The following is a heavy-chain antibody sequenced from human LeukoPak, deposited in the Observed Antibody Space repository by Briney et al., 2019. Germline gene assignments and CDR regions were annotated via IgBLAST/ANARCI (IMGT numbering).Heavy chain of an antibody. CDR2: ISSSGSTI. V-gene: IGHV3-48*03. CDR1: GFTFSSYE. D-gene: IGHD5-24*01. Sequence: PGGSLRLSCAASGFTFSSYEMNWVRQAPGKGLEWVSYISSSGSTIYYADSVKGRFTISRDNAKNSLYLQMNSLSAEDAAVYYCVKDDGWVQYANWGQGTLVTVSS. J-gene: IGHJ4*02. CDR3: VKDDGWVQYAN.